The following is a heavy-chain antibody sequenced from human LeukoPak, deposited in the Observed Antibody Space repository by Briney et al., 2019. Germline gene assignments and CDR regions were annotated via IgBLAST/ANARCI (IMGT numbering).Heavy chain of an antibody. J-gene: IGHJ4*02. V-gene: IGHV4-59*01. D-gene: IGHD2-15*01. CDR1: GGSISSYY. CDR3: VRDFPCNGGSCLDY. Sequence: PSETLSLTCTVSGGSISSYYWSWIRQPPGKGLEWIGYIYYSGSTNYNPSLKSRVTISVDTSKNQFSLKLSSVTAADTAVYYCVRDFPCNGGSCLDYWGQGTLVLASS. CDR2: IYYSGST.